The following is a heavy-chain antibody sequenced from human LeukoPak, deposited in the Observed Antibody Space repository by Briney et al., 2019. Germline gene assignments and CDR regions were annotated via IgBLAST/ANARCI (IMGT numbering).Heavy chain of an antibody. CDR3: ARDLDPYSYGYKGAFDI. V-gene: IGHV3-23*01. CDR1: EFAFSSYA. D-gene: IGHD5-18*01. J-gene: IGHJ3*02. CDR2: ISGSGGRT. Sequence: PGGSLRLSCAASEFAFSSYAMSWVRQAPGKGLEWVSVISGSGGRTYYADSVKGRFTISRDNSKNTLHLQMNSLRAEDTAVYYCARDLDPYSYGYKGAFDIWGQGTMVTVSS.